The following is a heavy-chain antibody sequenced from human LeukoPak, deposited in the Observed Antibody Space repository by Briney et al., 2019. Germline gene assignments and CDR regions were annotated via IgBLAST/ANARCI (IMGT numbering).Heavy chain of an antibody. J-gene: IGHJ4*02. CDR1: GGSFSGYY. V-gene: IGHV4-34*01. CDR2: INHSGST. D-gene: IGHD5-18*01. CDR3: ARGYLRSGIQLWAFDY. Sequence: SETLSLTCAVYGGSFSGYYWSWIRQPPGKGLEWIGEINHSGSTDYNPSLKSRVTISVDTSKNQFSLKLSSVTAADTAVYYCARGYLRSGIQLWAFDYWGQGTLVTVSS.